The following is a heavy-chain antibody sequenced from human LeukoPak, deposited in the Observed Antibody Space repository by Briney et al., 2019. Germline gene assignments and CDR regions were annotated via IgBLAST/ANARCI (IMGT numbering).Heavy chain of an antibody. CDR2: INSGSSSI. Sequence: GGSLRLSCAASGFTSSAYGMNWVRQAPGKGLEWVSSINSGSSSIYYTDSLKGRFTISRDNAKNSLYLQMNSLRAEDTAVYYCAREDIGAAGSFDYWGQGTLVTVSS. CDR3: AREDIGAAGSFDY. V-gene: IGHV3-21*01. CDR1: GFTSSAYG. J-gene: IGHJ4*02. D-gene: IGHD6-13*01.